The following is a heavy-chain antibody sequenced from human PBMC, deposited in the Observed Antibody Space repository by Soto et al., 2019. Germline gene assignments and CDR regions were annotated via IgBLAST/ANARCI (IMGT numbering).Heavy chain of an antibody. CDR2: INHSGST. J-gene: IGHJ6*04. V-gene: IGHV4-34*01. CDR3: ARGRTTYYYGSGSYYNGAMDV. CDR1: GGSFSGYY. Sequence: QVQLQQWGAGLLKPSETLSLTCAVYGGSFSGYYWSWIRQPPGKGLEWIGEINHSGSTNYNPSLKSRVTISVDTSKNQFSLKLSAVTAADTAVYYCARGRTTYYYGSGSYYNGAMDVWGKGTTVTVSS. D-gene: IGHD3-10*01.